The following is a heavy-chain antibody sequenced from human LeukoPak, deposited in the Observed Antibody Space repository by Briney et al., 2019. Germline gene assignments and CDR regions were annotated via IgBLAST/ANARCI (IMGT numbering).Heavy chain of an antibody. Sequence: GGSLRLSCTTSGFNFGDHAMTWVRQAPGKGLEWVGFIRSKAYRGTTEYAASVKGRFTISRDDSKSVVYLRMNSLKSEDTAVYYCSRGPIQLWVHNGVDVWGHGTTVTVSS. J-gene: IGHJ6*02. V-gene: IGHV3-49*04. CDR2: IRSKAYRGTT. D-gene: IGHD5-18*01. CDR1: GFNFGDHA. CDR3: SRGPIQLWVHNGVDV.